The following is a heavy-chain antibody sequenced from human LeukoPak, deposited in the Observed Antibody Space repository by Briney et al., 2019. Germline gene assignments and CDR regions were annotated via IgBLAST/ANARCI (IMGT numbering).Heavy chain of an antibody. Sequence: GGSLRLSCAASGFTFSSYAMSWVRQAPGKGLEWVSAISGSGGSTYYADSVKGRFTISRDNSKNTLYLQMNSLRAEDTAVYYCARVSAADTEYFQHWGQGTLVTVSS. CDR1: GFTFSSYA. D-gene: IGHD6-13*01. CDR2: ISGSGGST. J-gene: IGHJ1*01. V-gene: IGHV3-23*01. CDR3: ARVSAADTEYFQH.